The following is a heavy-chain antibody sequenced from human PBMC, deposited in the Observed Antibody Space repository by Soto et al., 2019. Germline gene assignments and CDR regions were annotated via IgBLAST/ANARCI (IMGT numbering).Heavy chain of an antibody. CDR2: IIPISATA. CDR3: ARSQGSSTSLEIYYYYYYGMDV. J-gene: IGHJ6*02. D-gene: IGHD2-2*01. CDR1: GGTFSSYA. V-gene: IGHV1-69*06. Sequence: QVQLVQSGAEVKKPGSSVKVSCKASGGTFSSYAISWVRQAPGQGLEWMGGIIPISATANYAQKFQGRVTITADKSTSTAYMELSRLRSEDTAVYYCARSQGSSTSLEIYYYYYYGMDVWGQGTTVTVSS.